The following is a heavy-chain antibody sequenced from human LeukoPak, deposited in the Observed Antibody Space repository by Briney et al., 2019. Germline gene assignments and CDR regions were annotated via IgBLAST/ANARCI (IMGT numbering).Heavy chain of an antibody. CDR3: AALHTGTFVDY. J-gene: IGHJ4*02. D-gene: IGHD4-17*01. Sequence: GGSLRLSCAASGFSFSGYGMHWVRQVPGKGLEWVAFIRYDGITKFYIDSVKGRFAISRDNSKNTLSLQMNSLRTEDTAVYYCAALHTGTFVDYWGQGTLVTGSS. V-gene: IGHV3-30*02. CDR2: IRYDGITK. CDR1: GFSFSGYG.